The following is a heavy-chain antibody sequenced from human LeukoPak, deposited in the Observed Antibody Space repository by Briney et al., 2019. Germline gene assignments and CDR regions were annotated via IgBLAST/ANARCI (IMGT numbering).Heavy chain of an antibody. J-gene: IGHJ4*02. V-gene: IGHV4-34*01. CDR1: DTSFSDYY. CDR2: INHGGST. CDR3: AREIITHQGFHFDN. Sequence: SETLSLTCGVDDTSFSDYYWGWIRQPPGKGLEWIGEINHGGSTNYNPSLKGRVNILLDTSKKHFSLKLSSVTAADTAVYYCAREIITHQGFHFDNWGQGTLVTVSS. D-gene: IGHD3-22*01.